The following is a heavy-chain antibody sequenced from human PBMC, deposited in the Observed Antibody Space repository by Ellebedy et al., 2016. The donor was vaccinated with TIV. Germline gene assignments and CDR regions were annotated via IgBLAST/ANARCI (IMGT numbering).Heavy chain of an antibody. Sequence: GESLKISCAASGFTFSNYWMTWVRQAPGKGLEWVANIKQDGSKKYYVDSVKGRFSISRDNAKNSLYLQMNSLTDEDTAVYYCARDQWLGRAYYFDSWGQGTLVTVSS. CDR1: GFTFSNYW. J-gene: IGHJ4*02. CDR2: IKQDGSKK. D-gene: IGHD6-19*01. CDR3: ARDQWLGRAYYFDS. V-gene: IGHV3-7*01.